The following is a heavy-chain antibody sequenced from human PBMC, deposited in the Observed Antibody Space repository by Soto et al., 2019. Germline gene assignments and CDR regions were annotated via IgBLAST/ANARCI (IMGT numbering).Heavy chain of an antibody. J-gene: IGHJ6*02. D-gene: IGHD3-9*01. Sequence: QVQLVQSGAEVKKPGSSVKVSCKASGGTFSSYAISWVRQAPGQGLEWMGGIIPIFGTANYAQKFQGRVTITADESTSTAYMELSSLRSEDTAVYYCARSDYDILTGIYYYGMDVWGQGTTVTVSS. CDR1: GGTFSSYA. CDR3: ARSDYDILTGIYYYGMDV. V-gene: IGHV1-69*01. CDR2: IIPIFGTA.